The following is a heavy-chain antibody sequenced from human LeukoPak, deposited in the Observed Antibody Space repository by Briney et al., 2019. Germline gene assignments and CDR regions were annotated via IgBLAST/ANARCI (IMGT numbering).Heavy chain of an antibody. D-gene: IGHD3-22*01. CDR1: GFSFSDYA. CDR2: ISGSGGST. Sequence: HAGGSLRLSCAASGFSFSDYAMSWVRQAPGKGLEWVSAISGSGGSTYYADSVKGRFTISRDNSKNTLYLQMNSLRAEDTAVYYCAKHITMIVVVTPTDYWGQGTLVTVSS. CDR3: AKHITMIVVVTPTDY. J-gene: IGHJ4*02. V-gene: IGHV3-23*01.